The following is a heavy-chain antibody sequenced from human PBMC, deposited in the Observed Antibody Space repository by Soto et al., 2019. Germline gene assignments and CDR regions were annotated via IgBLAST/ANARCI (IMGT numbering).Heavy chain of an antibody. Sequence: EVQLLESGGGLVQPGGSLRLSCAASGFTFSSYAMSWVRQAPGKGLEWVSAISGSGGSTYYADSVKGRFTISRDNSKNTLYLQMSSLRAEDTAVYYCAKNERGATVTTSFDYWGQGTLVTVFS. V-gene: IGHV3-23*01. CDR2: ISGSGGST. D-gene: IGHD4-17*01. CDR3: AKNERGATVTTSFDY. J-gene: IGHJ4*02. CDR1: GFTFSSYA.